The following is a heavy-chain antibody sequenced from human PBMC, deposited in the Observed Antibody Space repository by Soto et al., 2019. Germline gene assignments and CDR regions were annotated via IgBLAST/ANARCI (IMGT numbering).Heavy chain of an antibody. CDR2: IIPIFVTS. CDR1: GGTFSIYA. J-gene: IGHJ6*02. CDR3: ARDRIEATNTYYYYYGMDV. V-gene: IGHV1-69*06. Sequence: SVKVSCKASGGTFSIYAISWVRQAPGEGLEWMGGIIPIFVTSNYAKKLQGRVTITADKSTSTAYMELSRLRSEDTAVYYCARDRIEATNTYYYYYGMDVWGQGTTVTVSS. D-gene: IGHD1-26*01.